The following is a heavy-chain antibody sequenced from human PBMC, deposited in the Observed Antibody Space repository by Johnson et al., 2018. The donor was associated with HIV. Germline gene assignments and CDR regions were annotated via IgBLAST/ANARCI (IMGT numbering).Heavy chain of an antibody. CDR2: ISFDGSYK. CDR1: GFTFSSYA. J-gene: IGHJ3*02. V-gene: IGHV3-30*14. CDR3: AREYDAFDI. Sequence: QVQLVESGGGVVQPGRSLRLSCAASGFTFSSYAMHWVRQAPGKGLEWVAVISFDGSYKYYADSVKGRFTISRDNSKNTLYLQMNSLRAEDTAVYYCAREYDAFDIWGQGTMVTVSS.